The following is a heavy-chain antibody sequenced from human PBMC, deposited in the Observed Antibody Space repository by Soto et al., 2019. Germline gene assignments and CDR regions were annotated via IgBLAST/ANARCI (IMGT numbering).Heavy chain of an antibody. CDR1: GFTFSSYA. D-gene: IGHD3-16*01. CDR3: VRDLALMADY. CDR2: ISGSGGST. J-gene: IGHJ4*02. V-gene: IGHV3-23*01. Sequence: PRGSLSLSCAASGFTFSSYAMSWARQAPGKGLEWVSAISGSGGSTYYADSVKGRFTISRDNSKNTLYLQMNSLRAEDTAMYYCVRDLALMADYWGQGTLVTVSS.